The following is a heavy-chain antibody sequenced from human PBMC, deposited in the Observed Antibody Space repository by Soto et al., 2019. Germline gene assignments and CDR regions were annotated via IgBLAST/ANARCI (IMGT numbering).Heavy chain of an antibody. V-gene: IGHV4-59*01. CDR2: IDYSGST. J-gene: IGHJ4*02. Sequence: QVQLQESGPGLVKPSETLSLTCTVSSDSISNYYWSWIRQPPGKGLEWIGYIDYSGSTDYNPSLKSRVSISGDTSRSQFSLKLSSVTAADTAVYYCARAVGAPFYYLAFWGQGTLVTVSS. D-gene: IGHD6-6*01. CDR3: ARAVGAPFYYLAF. CDR1: SDSISNYY.